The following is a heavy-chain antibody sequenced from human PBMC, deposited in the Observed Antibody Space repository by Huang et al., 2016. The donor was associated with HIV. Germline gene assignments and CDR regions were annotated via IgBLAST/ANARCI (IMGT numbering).Heavy chain of an antibody. Sequence: QVQLVQSATEVKKPGASVKVSCKASGYTFTNYGVSWVRQAPGQGLEWMGRISVHNGNTNYAQKIQGRVTMTIDTSTTTAYMELRSLRSDDTAVYYCARVTTVITGEGTDAFDIWGQGTLVTVSS. CDR1: GYTFTNYG. CDR3: ARVTTVITGEGTDAFDI. V-gene: IGHV1-18*01. J-gene: IGHJ3*02. CDR2: ISVHNGNT. D-gene: IGHD4-4*01.